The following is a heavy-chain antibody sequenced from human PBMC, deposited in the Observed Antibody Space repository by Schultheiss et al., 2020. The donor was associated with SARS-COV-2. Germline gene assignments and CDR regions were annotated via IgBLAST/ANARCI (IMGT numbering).Heavy chain of an antibody. CDR3: ARSYSGPYYD. CDR1: GFTFSTSW. CDR2: INTDGKTT. J-gene: IGHJ4*02. Sequence: GGSLRLSCAASGFTFSTSWMHWVRQAPGKGLVWLSGINTDGKTTRYADSVKGRFTISRDNAKNSLYLQMNSLRAEDTAMYYCARSYSGPYYDWGQGTLVTVSS. D-gene: IGHD1-26*01. V-gene: IGHV3-74*01.